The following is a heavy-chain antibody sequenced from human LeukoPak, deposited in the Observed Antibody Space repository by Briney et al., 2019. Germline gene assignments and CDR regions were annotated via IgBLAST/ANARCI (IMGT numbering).Heavy chain of an antibody. D-gene: IGHD2-21*02. V-gene: IGHV1-69*13. Sequence: SVTVSFKASGGTFSSYAISWVRQAPGQGLEWMGGIIPIFGTPNYAQKFQGRVTITADESTSTAYMELSSLRSEDTAVYYCASRRPIVVVTALDAFDIWGQGTMVTVSS. CDR2: IIPIFGTP. CDR3: ASRRPIVVVTALDAFDI. CDR1: GGTFSSYA. J-gene: IGHJ3*02.